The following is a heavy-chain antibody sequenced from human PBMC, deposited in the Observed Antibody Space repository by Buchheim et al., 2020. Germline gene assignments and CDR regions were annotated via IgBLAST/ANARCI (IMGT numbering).Heavy chain of an antibody. V-gene: IGHV3-30-3*01. CDR3: ARELYYYDSSGCFGY. CDR2: ISYDGSNK. Sequence: QVQLVESGGGVVQPGRSLRLSCAASGFTFSSYAMHWVRQAPGKGLEWVAVISYDGSNKYYADSVKGRFTISRDNSKNTLYLQMNSLRAEDTAVYYCARELYYYDSSGCFGYWGQGTL. D-gene: IGHD3-22*01. J-gene: IGHJ4*02. CDR1: GFTFSSYA.